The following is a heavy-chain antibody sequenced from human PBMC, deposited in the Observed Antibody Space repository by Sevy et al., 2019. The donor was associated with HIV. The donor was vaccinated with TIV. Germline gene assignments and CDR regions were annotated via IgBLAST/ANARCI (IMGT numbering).Heavy chain of an antibody. Sequence: GGSLRLSCGVSGFTFSSYAMSWVRQAPGKGLEWVSAISVSGGSTYYADSVKGRFTISRDNSKNTLYLQMNSLRAEDTAVYYCAKVRYYDSSGYSLVQHWGQGTLVTVSS. CDR3: AKVRYYDSSGYSLVQH. J-gene: IGHJ1*01. V-gene: IGHV3-23*01. CDR1: GFTFSSYA. D-gene: IGHD3-22*01. CDR2: ISVSGGST.